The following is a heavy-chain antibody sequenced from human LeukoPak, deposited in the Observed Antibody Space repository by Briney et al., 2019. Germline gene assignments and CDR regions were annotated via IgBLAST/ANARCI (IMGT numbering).Heavy chain of an antibody. CDR3: ARDRIAAGDYFDY. CDR2: INEDGSEK. J-gene: IGHJ4*02. CDR1: GFTFSTYW. Sequence: PGGSLRLSCVGSGFTFSTYWMSWVRQAPGKGLEWVANINEDGSEKYYVDSVKGRFTISGDNAKNSLYLQMNSLRAEDTAVYYCARDRIAAGDYFDYWGQGTLVTVSS. V-gene: IGHV3-7*01. D-gene: IGHD6-13*01.